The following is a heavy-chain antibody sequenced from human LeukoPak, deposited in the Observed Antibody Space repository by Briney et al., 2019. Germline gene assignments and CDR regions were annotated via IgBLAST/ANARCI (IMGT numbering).Heavy chain of an antibody. V-gene: IGHV3-23*01. CDR1: GFTFSSYG. CDR3: ARAPVGPDGDDAFDI. CDR2: IGGRDGST. Sequence: GGSLRLSRAASGFTFSSYGMSWVRQAPGKGLEWVSAIGGRDGSTYYADSVKGRFTISRDNSKNTLYVQMNSLRAEDTAVYYCARAPVGPDGDDAFDIWGQGTMVTVSS. J-gene: IGHJ3*02. D-gene: IGHD1-26*01.